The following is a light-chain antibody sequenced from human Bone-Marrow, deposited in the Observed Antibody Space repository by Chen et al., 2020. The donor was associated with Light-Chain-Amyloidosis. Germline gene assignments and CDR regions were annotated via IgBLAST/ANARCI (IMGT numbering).Light chain of an antibody. CDR2: NNN. J-gene: IGLJ1*01. V-gene: IGLV1-40*01. CDR3: QSYDRSLTAYV. Sequence: QSVLTQAPSVSGAPGQRVTISCTGGSSNIGAGYDVHWYQQLPGTAPKLLIYNNNNRPSGVPVRFSGSKSGTSASLAITGLQAEDEADYYCQSYDRSLTAYVFGTGTKVTVL. CDR1: SSNIGAGYD.